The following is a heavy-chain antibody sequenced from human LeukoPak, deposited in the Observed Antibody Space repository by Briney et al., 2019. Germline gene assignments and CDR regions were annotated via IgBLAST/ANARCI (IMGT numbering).Heavy chain of an antibody. Sequence: ASVKVSCKASGYTFTGYYMHWVRQAPGQGLEWMGWINPNSGGTNYAQKFQGRVTMTRDTSISTAYMELRSLRSDDTAVYYCAREDPYGDYGDYWGQGTLVTVSS. D-gene: IGHD4-17*01. CDR1: GYTFTGYY. J-gene: IGHJ4*02. V-gene: IGHV1-2*02. CDR3: AREDPYGDYGDY. CDR2: INPNSGGT.